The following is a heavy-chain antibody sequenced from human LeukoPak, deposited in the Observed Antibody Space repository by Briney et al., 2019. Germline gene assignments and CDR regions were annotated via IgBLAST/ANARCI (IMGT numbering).Heavy chain of an antibody. CDR1: GYTFTNYG. Sequence: GASVKVSCKASGYTFTNYGISWVRQAPGQGLEWMGWISAYNGNTNYAQELQGRVTMTTDTSTSTAYLELRSLGSDDTAVYYCARGGGLVPGTWFDPWGQGTLVTVSS. CDR2: ISAYNGNT. V-gene: IGHV1-18*01. CDR3: ARGGGLVPGTWFDP. D-gene: IGHD6-19*01. J-gene: IGHJ5*02.